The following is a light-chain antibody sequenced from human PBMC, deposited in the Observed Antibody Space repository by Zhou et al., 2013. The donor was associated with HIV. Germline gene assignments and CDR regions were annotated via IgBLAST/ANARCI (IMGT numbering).Light chain of an antibody. Sequence: ELVLVQSPATLSLSPGERATLSCRGNENLISQYLAWYQQKPGQAPRLLIHGASSRAAGIPDRFSGRGSGTDFTLTISRVEPEDFAVYFCQQRTNWPPWTFGQGTKVEIK. CDR3: QQRTNWPPWT. CDR1: ENLISQY. CDR2: GAS. J-gene: IGKJ1*01. V-gene: IGKV3D-20*02.